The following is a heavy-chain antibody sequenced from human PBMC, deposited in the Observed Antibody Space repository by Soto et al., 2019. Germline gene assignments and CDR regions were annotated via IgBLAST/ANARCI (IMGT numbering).Heavy chain of an antibody. V-gene: IGHV5-51*01. D-gene: IGHD1-26*01. Sequence: GESLKISCKGSGYSFTSYWIGWVRQMPGKGLEWMGIIYPGDSDTRYSPSFQGQVTISADKSISTAYLQWRSLKASDTAMYYCARQSIVGALLYYNGMDVCGQGTTVTDSS. CDR2: IYPGDSDT. J-gene: IGHJ6*02. CDR3: ARQSIVGALLYYNGMDV. CDR1: GYSFTSYW.